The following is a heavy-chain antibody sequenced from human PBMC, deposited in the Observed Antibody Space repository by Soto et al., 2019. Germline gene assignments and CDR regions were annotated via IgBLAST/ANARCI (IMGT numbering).Heavy chain of an antibody. CDR2: IDPSDSQT. CDR1: GYSFAGYW. Sequence: GESLKVSCKGSGYSFAGYWITWVRQKPGKGLEWMGRIDPSDSQTYYSPSFRGHVTISATKSITTVFLQWSSLRASDTAMYYCARQIYDSDTGPNFQYYFDSWGQGTPVTVSS. CDR3: ARQIYDSDTGPNFQYYFDS. D-gene: IGHD3-22*01. V-gene: IGHV5-10-1*01. J-gene: IGHJ4*02.